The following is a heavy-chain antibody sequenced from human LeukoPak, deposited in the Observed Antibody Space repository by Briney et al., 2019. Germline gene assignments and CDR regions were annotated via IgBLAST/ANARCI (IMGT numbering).Heavy chain of an antibody. V-gene: IGHV3-11*04. CDR2: INGGGSPI. Sequence: AGGSLRLSCAASGFTFDDYGMSWVRQAPGKGLEWVSYINGGGSPIFYADSVRGRFTISRDNAKNSLHLQMNSLRAEDTAVYYCVRDNPRCCGVIPANIDDYWGQGTLVTVSS. CDR3: VRDNPRCCGVIPANIDDY. D-gene: IGHD2-21*01. J-gene: IGHJ4*02. CDR1: GFTFDDYG.